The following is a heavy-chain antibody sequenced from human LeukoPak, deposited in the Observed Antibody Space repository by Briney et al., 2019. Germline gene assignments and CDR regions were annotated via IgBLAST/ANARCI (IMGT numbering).Heavy chain of an antibody. CDR1: GGSISSHY. D-gene: IGHD5-18*01. J-gene: IGHJ4*02. V-gene: IGHV4-59*11. CDR3: ARVQGPYSYGYGVLDY. CDR2: IYNSGTT. Sequence: SETLSLTCTVSGGSISSHYWSWIRQPPGKGLEWIGYIYNSGTTHYNPSLKSRITISVDTSKNHFSLKLSSVTAADTAVYYCARVQGPYSYGYGVLDYWGVGTLVTVSS.